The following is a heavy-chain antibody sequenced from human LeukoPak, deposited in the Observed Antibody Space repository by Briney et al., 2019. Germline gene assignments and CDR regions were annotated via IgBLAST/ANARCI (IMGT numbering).Heavy chain of an antibody. Sequence: ASVKVSCKASGYTFTSYYVHWVRQAPGQGLEWMGIINPSGGSTSYAQKFQGRVTMTRDTSTSTVYMELSSLRSEDTAVYYCARDSQYYYDKGDAFDIWGQGTMVTVSS. CDR3: ARDSQYYYDKGDAFDI. D-gene: IGHD3-22*01. CDR1: GYTFTSYY. CDR2: INPSGGST. J-gene: IGHJ3*02. V-gene: IGHV1-46*01.